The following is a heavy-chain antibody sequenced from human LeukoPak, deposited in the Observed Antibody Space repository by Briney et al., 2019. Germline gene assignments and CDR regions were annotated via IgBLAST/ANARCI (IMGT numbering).Heavy chain of an antibody. V-gene: IGHV4-39*01. CDR3: ATLPGGLVPAARHDY. J-gene: IGHJ4*02. CDR2: IHYSETT. CDR1: GGSISSSNYY. Sequence: PSETLSLTCTVSGGSISSSNYYWGWIRQPPGKGLEWIASIHYSETTYYNPSLKSRVTISVDTSKNQFSLKLSSVTAADTAVYYCATLPGGLVPAARHDYWGQGTLVTVSS. D-gene: IGHD2-2*01.